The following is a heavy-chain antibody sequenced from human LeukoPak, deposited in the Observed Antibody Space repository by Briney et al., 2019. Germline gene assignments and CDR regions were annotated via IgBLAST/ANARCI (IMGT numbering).Heavy chain of an antibody. CDR1: GFSFSSYS. CDR3: ATGSQPGTTFDY. CDR2: ISGDGSVT. D-gene: IGHD1-14*01. Sequence: PGGSLRLSCAASGFSFSSYSMNWVRQAPGKGLEWVSLISGDGSVTYYADSVKGRFTISRDNSKNSLYLQMNSLRLEDTALYYCATGSQPGTTFDYWGQGTLVTASS. J-gene: IGHJ4*02. V-gene: IGHV3-43*02.